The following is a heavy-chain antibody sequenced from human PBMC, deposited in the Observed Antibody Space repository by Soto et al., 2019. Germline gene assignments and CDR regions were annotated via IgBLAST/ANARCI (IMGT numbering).Heavy chain of an antibody. D-gene: IGHD2-21*02. J-gene: IGHJ4*02. V-gene: IGHV3-23*01. CDR2: ISGSGGSA. Sequence: GGSLRLSCAASGFTFSSYAMSWVRQAPGKGLEWVSAISGSGGSAYYAGSVKGRFTISRDNSKNTLFLQMNSLRAEDTALYYCAILFYYGDYGGTLCYCGQRTLVPVSS. CDR3: AILFYYGDYGGTLCY. CDR1: GFTFSSYA.